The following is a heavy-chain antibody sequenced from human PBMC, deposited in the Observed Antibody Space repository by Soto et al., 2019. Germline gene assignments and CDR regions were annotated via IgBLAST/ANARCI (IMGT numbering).Heavy chain of an antibody. Sequence: SVKVSCKASGGTFSSYAISWVRQAPGQGLEWMGGIIPIFGTANYVQKFQGRVTITADESTSTAYMELSSLRSEDTAVYYCARAGVGGDYNYGMDVWGQGTTVTVSS. J-gene: IGHJ6*02. V-gene: IGHV1-69*13. D-gene: IGHD2-8*01. CDR3: ARAGVGGDYNYGMDV. CDR1: GGTFSSYA. CDR2: IIPIFGTA.